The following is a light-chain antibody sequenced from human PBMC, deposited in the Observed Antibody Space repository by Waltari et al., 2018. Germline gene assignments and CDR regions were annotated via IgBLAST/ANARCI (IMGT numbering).Light chain of an antibody. Sequence: QSVLTQPPSVSGAPGQRVTISCTGSSSTIGAGYDVHWYQQLPGTAPKRLIYGNINRPSGVPDRFSGSQSGTSPSLAITGLLAEDEGDYYCQSYDRSLSGWVFGGGTKLTVL. CDR2: GNI. J-gene: IGLJ3*02. V-gene: IGLV1-40*01. CDR1: SSTIGAGYD. CDR3: QSYDRSLSGWV.